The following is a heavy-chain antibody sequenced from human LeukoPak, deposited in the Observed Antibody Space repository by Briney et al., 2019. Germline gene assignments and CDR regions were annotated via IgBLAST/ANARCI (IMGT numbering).Heavy chain of an antibody. D-gene: IGHD3-22*01. CDR3: ARSGYYAYFDY. V-gene: IGHV4-59*01. Sequence: SETLSLTCTVSGVPTSSYFWSWIRQPPGEGLEWIGYISYTGSTNYNPSLKSRVTISLDTSKNQFSLKLTSVTAADTAIYYCARSGYYAYFDYWGQGTLVTVSS. CDR1: GVPTSSYF. CDR2: ISYTGST. J-gene: IGHJ4*02.